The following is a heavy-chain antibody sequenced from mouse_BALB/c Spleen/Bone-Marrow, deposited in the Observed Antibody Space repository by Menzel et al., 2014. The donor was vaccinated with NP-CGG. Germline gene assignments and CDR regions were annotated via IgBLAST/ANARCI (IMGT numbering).Heavy chain of an antibody. CDR3: ARKSYYDYDGRPWFAY. Sequence: EVMLVESGGGLVKPGGSLRLSCAASGFTFSSYAMSWVRQTPEKGLGWVATISSGGSYTYYPDSVKGRFTISRDNAKNTLYLQMSSLRSEDTAMYYCARKSYYDYDGRPWFAYWGQGTLVTVSA. J-gene: IGHJ3*01. CDR1: GFTFSSYA. V-gene: IGHV5-9-1*01. D-gene: IGHD2-4*01. CDR2: ISSGGSYT.